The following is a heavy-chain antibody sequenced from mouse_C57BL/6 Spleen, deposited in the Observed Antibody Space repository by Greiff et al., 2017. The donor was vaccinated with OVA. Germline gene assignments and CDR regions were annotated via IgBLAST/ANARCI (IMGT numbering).Heavy chain of an antibody. Sequence: EAGGGLVQPKGSLKLSCAASGFTFNTYAMHWVRQAPGKGLEWVARIRSKSSNYATYYADSVKDRFTISRDDSQSMLYLQMNNLKTEDTAMYYCVRDDYYGYDKEDYAMDYWGQGTSVTVSS. CDR3: VRDDYYGYDKEDYAMDY. D-gene: IGHD2-2*01. V-gene: IGHV10-3*01. CDR1: GFTFNTYA. CDR2: IRSKSSNYAT. J-gene: IGHJ4*01.